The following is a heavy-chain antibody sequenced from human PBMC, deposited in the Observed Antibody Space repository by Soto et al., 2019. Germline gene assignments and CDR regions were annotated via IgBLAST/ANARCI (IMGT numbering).Heavy chain of an antibody. D-gene: IGHD1-20*01. Sequence: ASVKVSCKASGYTFTTYDMHWVRQAPGQRLEWMGWINAGNGNTKYSQKFQGRVTITRDTSASTAYMELSSLRSEDTAVYYCARDKITRILDYCGQGTLVTLSS. CDR3: ARDKITRILDY. V-gene: IGHV1-3*01. J-gene: IGHJ4*02. CDR1: GYTFTTYD. CDR2: INAGNGNT.